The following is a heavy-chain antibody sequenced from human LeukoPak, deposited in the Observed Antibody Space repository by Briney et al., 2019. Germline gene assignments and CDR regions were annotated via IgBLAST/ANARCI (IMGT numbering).Heavy chain of an antibody. D-gene: IGHD2-21*02. CDR1: GYTFTSYA. V-gene: IGHV3-23*01. CDR2: ISGNGGGT. Sequence: GGSVRLSCAASGYTFTSYAMRWVRQAPGQGLEWVSTISGNGGGTYYADSVKGRFTITRDTSKSTLYMQMNSLRAEDTAVYYCAKDPRDCGGDCYWDYWGQGTLVTVSS. J-gene: IGHJ4*02. CDR3: AKDPRDCGGDCYWDY.